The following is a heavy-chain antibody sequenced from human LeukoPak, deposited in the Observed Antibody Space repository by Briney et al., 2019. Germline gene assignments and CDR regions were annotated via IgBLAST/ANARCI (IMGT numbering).Heavy chain of an antibody. Sequence: PSQTLSLTCTVSGGSISSGDYYWSWIRQPPGKGLEWIGYVYYSGSTYYNPSLKSRVTISVDTSKNQFSLKLSSVTAADTAVYYCARGKAWIQLWLFDPWRQETVVTVSS. CDR1: GGSISSGDYY. J-gene: IGHJ5*02. CDR3: ARGKAWIQLWLFDP. D-gene: IGHD5-18*01. V-gene: IGHV4-30-4*08. CDR2: VYYSGST.